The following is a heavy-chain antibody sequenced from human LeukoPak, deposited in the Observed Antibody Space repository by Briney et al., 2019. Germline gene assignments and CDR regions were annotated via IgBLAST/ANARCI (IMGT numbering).Heavy chain of an antibody. J-gene: IGHJ4*02. CDR1: GGSFSGYY. D-gene: IGHD6-13*01. V-gene: IGHV4-34*01. CDR3: ARGRRGYSSSWSN. Sequence: SETLSLTCTVSGGSFSGYYWSWIRQPPGKGLEWIGEINHSGSTNYNPSLKSRVTISVDTSKNQFSLKLSSVTAADTAVYYCARGRRGYSSSWSNWGQGTLVTVSS. CDR2: INHSGST.